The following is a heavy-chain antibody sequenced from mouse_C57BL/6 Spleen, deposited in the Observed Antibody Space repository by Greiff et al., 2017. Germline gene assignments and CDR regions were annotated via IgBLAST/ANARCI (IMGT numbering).Heavy chain of an antibody. V-gene: IGHV14-2*01. D-gene: IGHD2-5*01. J-gene: IGHJ2*01. CDR2: IDPEDGET. Sequence: VQLQQSGAELVKPGASVKLSCTASGFNIKDYYMHWVKQRTEQGLEWIGRIDPEDGETKYAPQFQGKATITADTSSNTAYLQLSSLTSEDTAVYYCARDYSNYVYFDYWGQGTTLTVSS. CDR3: ARDYSNYVYFDY. CDR1: GFNIKDYY.